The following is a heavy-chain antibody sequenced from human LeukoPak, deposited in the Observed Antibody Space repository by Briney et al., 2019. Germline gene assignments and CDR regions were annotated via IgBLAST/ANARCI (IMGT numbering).Heavy chain of an antibody. J-gene: IGHJ4*02. Sequence: GGSLRLSCAASGFTFSSYGMNWVRQAPGKGLEWVSSISTGSNDIYYVDSVKGRFTISRDNAKNSLYLQMNSLRAEDTAVYYCARDLGYDNSGYHLFDYWGQGTLVTVSS. V-gene: IGHV3-21*01. CDR3: ARDLGYDNSGYHLFDY. D-gene: IGHD3-22*01. CDR1: GFTFSSYG. CDR2: ISTGSNDI.